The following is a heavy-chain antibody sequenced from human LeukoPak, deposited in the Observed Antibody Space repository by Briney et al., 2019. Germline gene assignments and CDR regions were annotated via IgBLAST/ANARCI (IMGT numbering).Heavy chain of an antibody. CDR2: ISSSGSTI. CDR1: GFIFSDYY. Sequence: GGSLRLSCAASGFIFSDYYMSWIRQAPGKGLEWVSYISSSGSTIYYADSVKGRFTISRDNAKNSLYLQMNSLRAEDTAVYYCARLRYDSSGYYSIFDYWGQGTLVTVSS. J-gene: IGHJ4*02. CDR3: ARLRYDSSGYYSIFDY. V-gene: IGHV3-11*04. D-gene: IGHD3-22*01.